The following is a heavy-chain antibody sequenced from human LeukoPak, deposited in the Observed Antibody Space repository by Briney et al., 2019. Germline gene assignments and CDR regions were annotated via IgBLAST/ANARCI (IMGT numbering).Heavy chain of an antibody. CDR3: ATDGQSSGWYGFDY. CDR1: GFTCSTYS. V-gene: IGHV3-21*01. J-gene: IGHJ4*02. CDR2: ITSPVGHI. D-gene: IGHD6-19*01. Sequence: KPGGSLRLSCAASGFTCSTYSMNWVRQAPGKGLEWVASITSPVGHIYYADSLKGRITISRDNAKSSLYLQMNSLRAEDTAVYYCATDGQSSGWYGFDYWGQGTLVTVSS.